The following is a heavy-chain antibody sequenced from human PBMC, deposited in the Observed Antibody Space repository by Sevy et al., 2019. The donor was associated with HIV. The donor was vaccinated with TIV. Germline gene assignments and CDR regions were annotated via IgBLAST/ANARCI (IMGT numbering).Heavy chain of an antibody. Sequence: GGSLRLSCAASGFTFSSYAMNWVRQAPGKGLEWFSSISGSGRSTYYADSVEGRFTISRDNSKNTLYLQMNSLRADDTAVYYCAKGYCSGGSCPRDYYYYGMDVWGQGTTVTVSS. CDR3: AKGYCSGGSCPRDYYYYGMDV. CDR2: ISGSGRST. J-gene: IGHJ6*02. CDR1: GFTFSSYA. V-gene: IGHV3-23*01. D-gene: IGHD2-15*01.